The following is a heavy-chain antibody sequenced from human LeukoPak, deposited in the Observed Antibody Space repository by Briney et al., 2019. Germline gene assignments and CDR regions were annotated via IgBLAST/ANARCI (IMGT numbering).Heavy chain of an antibody. J-gene: IGHJ5*02. CDR3: ARAPSSGWYRLPNSWFDP. D-gene: IGHD6-19*01. CDR1: GDSVSSNSAA. CDR2: TYYRSNWYN. Sequence: SQTLSLTCAISGDSVSSNSAAWTWIRQSPSRGLEWLGRTYYRSNWYNDYAPSVKSRITINADKSKNQFSLQLNSVSPDDTAVYYCARAPSSGWYRLPNSWFDPWGQGTLVTVSS. V-gene: IGHV6-1*01.